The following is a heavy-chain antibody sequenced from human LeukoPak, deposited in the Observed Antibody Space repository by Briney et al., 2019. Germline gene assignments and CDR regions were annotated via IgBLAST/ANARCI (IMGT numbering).Heavy chain of an antibody. CDR2: ISAYNGNT. CDR1: GYTFTSHG. Sequence: ASVEVSCKASGYTFTSHGISWVRHAPGQGLEGMGWISAYNGNTKYAQNFQGRVTMTTDTYTSTAYLELKSLRSDDTAVYYCARMATIFGVVRYYFDYWGQGTLVTVSS. J-gene: IGHJ4*02. D-gene: IGHD3-3*01. V-gene: IGHV1-18*01. CDR3: ARMATIFGVVRYYFDY.